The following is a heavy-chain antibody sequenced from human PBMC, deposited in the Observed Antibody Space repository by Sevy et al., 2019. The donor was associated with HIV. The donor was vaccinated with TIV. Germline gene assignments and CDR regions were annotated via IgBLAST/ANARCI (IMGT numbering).Heavy chain of an antibody. J-gene: IGHJ5*02. Sequence: GGSLRLSCAASGFTFSSHSMNWVRQAPGKGLEWVSSISSTSGHIYYSDSVKGRFTISRDNSKNSLYLQMNRLRAEDTAVYYCARDDYVWGNSRWTNWFDPWGQGTLVTVSS. V-gene: IGHV3-21*01. CDR1: GFTFSSHS. D-gene: IGHD3-16*02. CDR2: ISSTSGHI. CDR3: ARDDYVWGNSRWTNWFDP.